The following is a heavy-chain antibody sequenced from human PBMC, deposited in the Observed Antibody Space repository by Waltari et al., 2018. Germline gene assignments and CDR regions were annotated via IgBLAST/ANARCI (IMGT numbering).Heavy chain of an antibody. V-gene: IGHV1-3*01. Sequence: QVQLVQSGAEVKKPGASVKVSCKASGYTFTTFSMPWVRQAPGQRLEWMGWINVGNGDRKYSQNFQGRVTFTRDTSANTAYMELSSLRSEDTAVYYCTRGIKRGYSSGPENFDYWGQGTLVTVSS. J-gene: IGHJ4*02. CDR2: INVGNGDR. CDR3: TRGIKRGYSSGPENFDY. D-gene: IGHD5-12*01. CDR1: GYTFTTFS.